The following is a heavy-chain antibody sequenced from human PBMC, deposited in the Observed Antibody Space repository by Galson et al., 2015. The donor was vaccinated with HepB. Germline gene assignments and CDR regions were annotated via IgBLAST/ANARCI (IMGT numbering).Heavy chain of an antibody. Sequence: SLRLSCAASGFTFSSYNINWVRQAPGKGPEWVSSISSGSSYIYYADSVKGRFTISRDNAKYSLYLQMNSLRAEDTGIYYCARDPHFGVVRDAFDIWGQGTMVTVSS. CDR1: GFTFSSYN. J-gene: IGHJ3*02. CDR2: ISSGSSYI. V-gene: IGHV3-21*01. D-gene: IGHD3-3*01. CDR3: ARDPHFGVVRDAFDI.